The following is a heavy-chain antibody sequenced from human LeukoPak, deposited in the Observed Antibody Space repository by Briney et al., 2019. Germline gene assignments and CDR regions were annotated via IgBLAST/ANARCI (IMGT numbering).Heavy chain of an antibody. CDR3: AKFGGIAVADGYFDL. D-gene: IGHD6-19*01. J-gene: IGHJ2*01. Sequence: ASMKVSCKASGYSFTGYYMHWVRQAPGQGLEWMGCINPNSGGTDYAQKFQGRVTMTRDTSISTAYMELSRLTSDDTAVYYCAKFGGIAVADGYFDLWGRGTLVTVSS. V-gene: IGHV1-2*02. CDR1: GYSFTGYY. CDR2: INPNSGGT.